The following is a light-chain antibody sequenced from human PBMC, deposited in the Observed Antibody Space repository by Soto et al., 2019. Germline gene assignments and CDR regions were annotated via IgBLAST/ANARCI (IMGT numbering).Light chain of an antibody. CDR3: CSYADSSTSAV. J-gene: IGLJ1*01. CDR1: SSDVGSYNL. V-gene: IGLV2-23*01. CDR2: EGS. Sequence: QSALTQPASVSGSPGQSITISCTGTSSDVGSYNLVSWYQQQPGKAPKLMIYEGSKRPSGVSNRFSGSKSGNTASLTISGPQAEAEADYYCCSYADSSTSAVFGTGTKLTVL.